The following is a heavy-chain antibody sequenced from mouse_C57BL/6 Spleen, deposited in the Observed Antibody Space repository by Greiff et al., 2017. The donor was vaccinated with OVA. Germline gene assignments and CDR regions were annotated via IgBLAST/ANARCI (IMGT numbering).Heavy chain of an antibody. D-gene: IGHD4-1*01. CDR2: IRNKANGYTT. CDR1: GFTFTDYY. CDR3: ARYDWAWFAY. V-gene: IGHV7-3*01. Sequence: EVQLVESGGGLVQPGGSLSLSCAASGFTFTDYYMSWVRQPPGTALEWLGFIRNKANGYTTEYSASVKGRFTISRDNSQSILYLQMNALRAEDSATYYCARYDWAWFAYWGQGTLVTVSA. J-gene: IGHJ3*01.